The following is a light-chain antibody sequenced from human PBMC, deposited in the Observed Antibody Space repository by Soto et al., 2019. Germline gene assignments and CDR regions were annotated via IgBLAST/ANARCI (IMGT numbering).Light chain of an antibody. V-gene: IGLV1-47*01. CDR2: RNN. CDR3: VAWDDTLDAQV. Sequence: QSVLTQSPSASGTPGQRVTISCSGSRSNIGRNFAYWYQHVPGTAPRLLIQRNNERPSGVPDRFSGSKSGTSVSLAISGLRSEDEATYYCVAWDDTLDAQVFGGGTKLTVL. CDR1: RSNIGRNF. J-gene: IGLJ3*02.